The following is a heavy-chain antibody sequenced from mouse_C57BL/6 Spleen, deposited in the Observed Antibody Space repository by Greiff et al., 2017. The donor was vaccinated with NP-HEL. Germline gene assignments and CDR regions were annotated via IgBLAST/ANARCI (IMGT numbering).Heavy chain of an antibody. CDR3: ARNYDYDREFAY. CDR2: IHPNSGST. Sequence: QVQLKQPGAELVKPGASVKLSCKASGYTFTSYWMHWVKQRPGQGLEWIGMIHPNSGSTNYNEKFKSKATLTVDKSSSTAYMQLSSLTSEDSAVYYCARNYDYDREFAYWGQGTLVTVSA. V-gene: IGHV1-64*01. J-gene: IGHJ3*01. CDR1: GYTFTSYW. D-gene: IGHD2-4*01.